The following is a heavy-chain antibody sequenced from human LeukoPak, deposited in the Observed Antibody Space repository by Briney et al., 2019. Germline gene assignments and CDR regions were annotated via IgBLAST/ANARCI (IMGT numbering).Heavy chain of an antibody. J-gene: IGHJ3*02. D-gene: IGHD2-8*01. CDR1: GFTFSSYG. CDR3: GQQRMAYAIGAFHI. Sequence: GGSLRLSCAASGFTFSSYGMHWVRQAPGKGLEWVAFIRYDGTNKYYADSVKGRFTISRDSSKNTLYLQMNSLRVEDTAVYYCGQQRMAYAIGAFHIWGQGTMVTVSS. V-gene: IGHV3-30*02. CDR2: IRYDGTNK.